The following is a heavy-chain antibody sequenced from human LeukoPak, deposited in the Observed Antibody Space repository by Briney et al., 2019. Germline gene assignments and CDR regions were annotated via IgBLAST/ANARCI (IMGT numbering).Heavy chain of an antibody. V-gene: IGHV3-30-3*01. Sequence: GGSLRLSCAASGFTVSSYAMHWVRQAPGKGLEWVSGISYDGSKKYYADSVKVRFTSSKDNSKNTRYRKMNSLRAEDTAVYYCARDLAPYYDSSGPYFDYWGQGTLVTVSS. CDR1: GFTVSSYA. D-gene: IGHD3-22*01. CDR2: ISYDGSKK. J-gene: IGHJ4*02. CDR3: ARDLAPYYDSSGPYFDY.